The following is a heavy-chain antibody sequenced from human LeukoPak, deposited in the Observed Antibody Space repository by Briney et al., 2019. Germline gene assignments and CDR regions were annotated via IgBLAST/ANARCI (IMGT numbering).Heavy chain of an antibody. V-gene: IGHV3-21*01. CDR1: GFTFSTYS. D-gene: IGHD3-22*01. J-gene: IGHJ6*03. CDR2: ISNSI. CDR3: ARGAYYYDSRGYADYYYMDV. Sequence: GGSLRLSCVASGFTFSTYSMNWVRQAPGKGLEWVSLISNSIYADSVKGRFTISRDNAKNSLYLQMNSLRAEDTAVYYCARGAYYYDSRGYADYYYMDVWGKGTTVTVSS.